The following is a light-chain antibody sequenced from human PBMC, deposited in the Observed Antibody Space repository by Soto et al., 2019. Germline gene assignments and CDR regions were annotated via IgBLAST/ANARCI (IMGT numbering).Light chain of an antibody. CDR3: QHYTLSSAS. CDR2: DAS. J-gene: IGKJ3*01. V-gene: IGKV1-5*01. CDR1: QNIFTY. Sequence: IRMTQSPASCSASTGDRVSTTCRASQNIFTYLAWYQQKPGKAPKLLIFDASTLQSGVPPRFSGSGSGTEFTLTISSLQPGDFATYYCQHYTLSSASFGPGTKVDIK.